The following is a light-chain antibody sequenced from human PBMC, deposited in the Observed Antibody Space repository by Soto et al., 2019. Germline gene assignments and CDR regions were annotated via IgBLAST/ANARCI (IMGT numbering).Light chain of an antibody. J-gene: IGLJ1*01. Sequence: SVLTQPRSVTGSPGQSVTIFCTGTSSDVGGYNYVSWYQQHPGKAPKLMIYDVSKRPSGVPDRFSGSKSANTASLTISGLQAEDEADNNCCSYAGSYTFVFGTDTKVTVL. CDR3: CSYAGSYTFV. CDR1: SSDVGGYNY. V-gene: IGLV2-11*01. CDR2: DVS.